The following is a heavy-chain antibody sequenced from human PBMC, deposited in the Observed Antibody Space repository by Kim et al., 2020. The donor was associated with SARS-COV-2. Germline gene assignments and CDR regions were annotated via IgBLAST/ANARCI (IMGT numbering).Heavy chain of an antibody. J-gene: IGHJ4*02. CDR3: TTDSEGSPDFDS. V-gene: IGHV3-48*02. CDR1: GFSFSAYG. Sequence: GGSLRLSCAASGFSFSAYGMNWVRQAPGRGLEWIAHINAPGSGIYYADSVKGRFTISRDDVKTSVFLQMNSLRDEDTAIYYCTTDSEGSPDFDSWGQGTPVTVSS. CDR2: INAPGSGI. D-gene: IGHD2-15*01.